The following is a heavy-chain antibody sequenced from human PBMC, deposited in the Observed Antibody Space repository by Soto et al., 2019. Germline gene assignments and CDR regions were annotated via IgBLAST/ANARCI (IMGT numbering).Heavy chain of an antibody. CDR3: ARGSSSWYVSFDY. D-gene: IGHD6-13*01. CDR1: GFTFSSNW. CDR2: INSDGSIT. V-gene: IGHV3-74*01. Sequence: GGSLRLCCAASGFTFSSNWMHWVRQAPGKGLVWVSRINSDGSITSYADSVKGQFTISRDNAKNTLYLQMNSLRAEDTAVYYCARGSSSWYVSFDYWGQGILVTVSS. J-gene: IGHJ4*02.